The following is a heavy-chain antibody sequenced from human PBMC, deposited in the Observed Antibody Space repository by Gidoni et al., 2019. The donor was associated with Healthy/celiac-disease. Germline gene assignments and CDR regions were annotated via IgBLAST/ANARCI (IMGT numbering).Heavy chain of an antibody. CDR1: GGSISSYY. J-gene: IGHJ6*02. D-gene: IGHD3-3*01. CDR2: IYYSGST. Sequence: QVQLQESGPGLVKPSETLSLTCTVSGGSISSYYWSWIRQPPGKGLEWIGYIYYSGSTNYNPSLKSRVTISVDTSKNQFSLKLSSVTAADTAVYYCARDLGPLEWSMYYYYGMDVWGQGTTVTVSS. V-gene: IGHV4-59*01. CDR3: ARDLGPLEWSMYYYYGMDV.